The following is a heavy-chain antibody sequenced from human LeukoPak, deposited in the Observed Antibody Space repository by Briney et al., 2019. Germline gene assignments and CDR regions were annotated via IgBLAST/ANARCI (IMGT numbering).Heavy chain of an antibody. CDR3: GRGGNGIDI. Sequence: GGSLRLSCAASGFTFGDYAMHWVRQAPEKGLVWVSRINSDESNTNSYADSVKGRFTISRDNTKNTLYLQMNSLRAEDTAVYFCGRGGNGIDIWGQGTTVIVSS. J-gene: IGHJ3*02. V-gene: IGHV3-74*01. D-gene: IGHD2-8*01. CDR1: GFTFGDYA. CDR2: INSDESNT.